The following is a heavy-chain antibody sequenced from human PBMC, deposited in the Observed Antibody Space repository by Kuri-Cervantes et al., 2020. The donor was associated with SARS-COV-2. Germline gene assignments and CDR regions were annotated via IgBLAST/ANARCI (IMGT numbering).Heavy chain of an antibody. D-gene: IGHD2-21*01. CDR2: ISSSSSYI. CDR1: GFTFSSYS. Sequence: GESLKISCADSGFTFSSYSMNWVRQAPGKGLEWVSYISSSSSYIYYADSLKGRFTISRDNTKNSLYLQMNSPRAEDTAVYYCARADLSDFAFDIWGQGTMVTVSS. V-gene: IGHV3-21*01. CDR3: ARADLSDFAFDI. J-gene: IGHJ3*02.